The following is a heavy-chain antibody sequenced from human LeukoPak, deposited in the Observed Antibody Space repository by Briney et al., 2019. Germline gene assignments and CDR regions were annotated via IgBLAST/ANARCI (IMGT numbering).Heavy chain of an antibody. CDR2: ISGSGGST. Sequence: PGGSLRLSCAASGFTFSSYAMSWVRQAPGKGLEWVSAISGSGGSTYYADSVKGRFTISRDNSKNTLYLQMNSLRAEDTAVYYCAKENYDILTGPYGMDVWGQGTTATVSS. V-gene: IGHV3-23*01. D-gene: IGHD3-9*01. CDR3: AKENYDILTGPYGMDV. J-gene: IGHJ6*02. CDR1: GFTFSSYA.